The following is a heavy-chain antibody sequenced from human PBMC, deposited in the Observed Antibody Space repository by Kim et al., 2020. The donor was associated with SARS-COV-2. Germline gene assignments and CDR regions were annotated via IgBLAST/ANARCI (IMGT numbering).Heavy chain of an antibody. CDR1: GYNFDNHW. CDR2: ITPGNSAT. V-gene: IGHV5-51*01. D-gene: IGHD5-12*01. Sequence: GESLKISCQTSGYNFDNHWIGWVRQMPGKGLEWMGIITPGNSATLYSPSFQGHVTISADRSVSTAYLQWSSLKASDTAMYYWARRGDGYHWGQGTQVTVSS. J-gene: IGHJ4*02. CDR3: ARRGDGYH.